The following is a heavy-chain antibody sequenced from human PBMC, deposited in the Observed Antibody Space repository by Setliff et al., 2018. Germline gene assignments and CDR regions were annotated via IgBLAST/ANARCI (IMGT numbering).Heavy chain of an antibody. CDR1: GFTFSDYW. CDR3: ARTQVVPAATYSIDY. D-gene: IGHD2-2*01. J-gene: IGHJ4*02. CDR2: VDSDGSST. Sequence: GGSLRLSCAASGFTFSDYWMHWVRQAPGKGLVWVSRVDSDGSSTKYADSVKGRFTISRDNAKNLLYLQMNSLRAEDTAVYYCARTQVVPAATYSIDYWGQGTLVTVSS. V-gene: IGHV3-74*03.